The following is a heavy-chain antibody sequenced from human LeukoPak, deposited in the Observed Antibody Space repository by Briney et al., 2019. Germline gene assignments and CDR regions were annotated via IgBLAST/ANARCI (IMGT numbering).Heavy chain of an antibody. CDR1: GGSISSGSYY. V-gene: IGHV4-61*02. CDR3: ARDSGLEWFFDY. CDR2: IYTSGST. D-gene: IGHD3-3*01. Sequence: SETLSLTCTVSGGSISSGSYYWSWIRQPAGKGLEWIGRIYTSGSTNYNPSLKSRVTISVDTSKNQFSLKLSSVTAADTAVYYCARDSGLEWFFDYWGQGTLVTVSS. J-gene: IGHJ4*02.